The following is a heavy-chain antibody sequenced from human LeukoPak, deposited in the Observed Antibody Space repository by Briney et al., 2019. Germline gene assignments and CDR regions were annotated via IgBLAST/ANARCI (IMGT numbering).Heavy chain of an antibody. D-gene: IGHD5-24*01. CDR1: GFTFSSYW. V-gene: IGHV3-53*01. CDR3: ARIDGSDDY. CDR2: IYSGGTT. Sequence: PGGSLRLSCAASGFTFSSYWMHWVRQAPGKGLEWVSVIYSGGTTYYSDSVRGRFTIPRDNSKNTLYLQMNSLTADDTAVYYCARIDGSDDYWGQGTLVTVSS. J-gene: IGHJ4*02.